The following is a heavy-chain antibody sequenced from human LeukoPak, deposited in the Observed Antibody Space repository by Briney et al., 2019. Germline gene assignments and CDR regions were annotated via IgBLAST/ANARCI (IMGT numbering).Heavy chain of an antibody. V-gene: IGHV3-30*03. Sequence: GGSLRLSCAASGFTFINYDMHWFRQAPGKGLEWVAVISYDGSNKYYADSVKGRFTISRDNSKNTLYLQMSSLRAEDTAVYYCASGDYYDSSGHYIWGQGTLVTVSS. CDR1: GFTFINYD. J-gene: IGHJ4*02. CDR2: ISYDGSNK. D-gene: IGHD3-22*01. CDR3: ASGDYYDSSGHYI.